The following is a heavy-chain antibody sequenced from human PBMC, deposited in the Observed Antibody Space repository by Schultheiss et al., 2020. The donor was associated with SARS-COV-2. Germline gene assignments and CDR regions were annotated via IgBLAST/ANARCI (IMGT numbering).Heavy chain of an antibody. V-gene: IGHV4-59*08. CDR2: IYYSGNT. D-gene: IGHD2-2*01. Sequence: SETLSLTCTVSGGSISSYYWSWIRQPPGKGLEWIGYIYYSGNTYYNPSLKSRVTISVDTSKDKFSLKLSSVPAADTALYYCARVGGGYQRIPNWFDPWGQGTLVTVSS. J-gene: IGHJ5*02. CDR1: GGSISSYY. CDR3: ARVGGGYQRIPNWFDP.